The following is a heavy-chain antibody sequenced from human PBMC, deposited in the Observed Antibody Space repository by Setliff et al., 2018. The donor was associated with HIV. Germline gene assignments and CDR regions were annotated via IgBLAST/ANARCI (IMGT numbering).Heavy chain of an antibody. CDR3: ASARIPTGGTSTSCDY. CDR1: GFTFSDYG. CDR2: IRNDASNT. V-gene: IGHV3-30*02. Sequence: GGSLRLSCEASGFTFSDYGMHWVRQAPGKGLEWLTFIRNDASNTYYADSVKGRFTVSRDNSKNTVYLQVDSLRPEDTAVYYCASARIPTGGTSTSCDYWGQGTLVTVSS. D-gene: IGHD1-1*01. J-gene: IGHJ4*02.